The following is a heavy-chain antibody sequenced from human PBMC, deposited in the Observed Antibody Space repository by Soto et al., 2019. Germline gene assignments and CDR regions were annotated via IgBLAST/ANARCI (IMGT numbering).Heavy chain of an antibody. CDR1: SGSIRSGDYY. CDR2: IDHIGSA. J-gene: IGHJ4*02. D-gene: IGHD7-27*01. CDR3: AGELGTFYFEH. V-gene: IGHV4-30-4*01. Sequence: QVQLQESGPGLVRPSQTLSLTCAVSSGSIRSGDYYWTWIRQPPGKGLEWIGYIDHIGSAYYNPSLKSRATISPDTSNSGFSLKLNSVTAADTTVYFCAGELGTFYFEHWGQGRLVTVSS.